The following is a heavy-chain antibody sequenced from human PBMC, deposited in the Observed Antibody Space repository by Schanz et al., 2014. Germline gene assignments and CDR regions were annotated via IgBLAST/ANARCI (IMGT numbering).Heavy chain of an antibody. Sequence: EVQLLESGGGLVQPGGSLRLSCAVSGFTFSSYAMSWVRQAPGKGLEWVSTISGGGGGYRPYADSVKGRFTISRDNSINTLYLQMNRLSADDTAVYYCAKGQGVVINNWYFDLWGRGTLVTV. CDR1: GFTFSSYA. CDR3: AKGQGVVINNWYFDL. CDR2: ISGGGGGYR. D-gene: IGHD2-21*01. V-gene: IGHV3-23*01. J-gene: IGHJ2*01.